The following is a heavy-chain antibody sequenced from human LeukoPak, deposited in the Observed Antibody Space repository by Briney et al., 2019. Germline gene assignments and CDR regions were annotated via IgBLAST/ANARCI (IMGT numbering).Heavy chain of an antibody. CDR1: GYTFTSYD. CDR2: MNPNSGNT. CDR3: ARAPSGYAAYFDY. Sequence: GASVKVSCKASGYTFTSYDINWVRQATGQGLEWMGWMNPNSGNTGYAQKFQGRVTITRNTSISTAYMELSRLRSDDTAVYYCARAPSGYAAYFDYWGQGTLVTVSS. V-gene: IGHV1-8*03. D-gene: IGHD3-22*01. J-gene: IGHJ4*02.